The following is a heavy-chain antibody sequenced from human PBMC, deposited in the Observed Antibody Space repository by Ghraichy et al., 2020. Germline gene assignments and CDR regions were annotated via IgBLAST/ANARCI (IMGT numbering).Heavy chain of an antibody. CDR3: ARAFFLWLNNWFDP. D-gene: IGHD2/OR15-2a*01. V-gene: IGHV4-34*01. CDR1: GGSFSGYY. CDR2: INHSGST. J-gene: IGHJ5*02. Sequence: SETLSLTCAVYGGSFSGYYWSWIRQPPGKGLEWIGEINHSGSTNYNPSLKSRVTISVDTSKNQFSLKLSSVTAADTAVYYCARAFFLWLNNWFDPWGQGTLVTVSS.